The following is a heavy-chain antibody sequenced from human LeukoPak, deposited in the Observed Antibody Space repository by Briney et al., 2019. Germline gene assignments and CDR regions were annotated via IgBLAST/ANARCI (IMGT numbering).Heavy chain of an antibody. V-gene: IGHV1-2*02. CDR3: ARDNYYDSSGSSDY. D-gene: IGHD3-22*01. CDR1: GYTFTGYY. CDR2: INPNSGGT. J-gene: IGHJ4*02. Sequence: ASVKVSCKASGYTFTGYYMHWVRQAPGQGLAWMGWINPNSGGTNYAQKFQGRVTMTRDTSISTAYMELSRLRSDDTAVYYCARDNYYDSSGSSDYWGQGTLVTVSS.